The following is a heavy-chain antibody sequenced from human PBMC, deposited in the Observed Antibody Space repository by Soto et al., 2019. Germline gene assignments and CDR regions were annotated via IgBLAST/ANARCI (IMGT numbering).Heavy chain of an antibody. CDR3: ARAYGDYVFDY. V-gene: IGHV4-59*01. Sequence: SETLSLTCTVSGGSIRSYYWSWIRQPPGKGLEWIGYIYYSGSTNYNPSLKSRVTISVDTSKNQFSLKLSSVTAADTAVYYCARAYGDYVFDYWGQGTLVTVS. J-gene: IGHJ4*02. CDR1: GGSIRSYY. D-gene: IGHD4-17*01. CDR2: IYYSGST.